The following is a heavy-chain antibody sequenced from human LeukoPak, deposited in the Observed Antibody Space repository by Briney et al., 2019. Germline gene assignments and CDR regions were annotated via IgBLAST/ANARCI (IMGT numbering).Heavy chain of an antibody. CDR2: IIPIFGTA. CDR3: ARNSGYFDY. D-gene: IGHD6-25*01. V-gene: IGHV1-69*05. Sequence: SVKVSCKASGGTFSSYAMSWVRQAPEQGLEWMGGIIPIFGTANYAQKFQGRVTITTDESTSTAYMELSSLRSEDTAVYYCARNSGYFDYWGQGTLFTVSS. CDR1: GGTFSSYA. J-gene: IGHJ4*02.